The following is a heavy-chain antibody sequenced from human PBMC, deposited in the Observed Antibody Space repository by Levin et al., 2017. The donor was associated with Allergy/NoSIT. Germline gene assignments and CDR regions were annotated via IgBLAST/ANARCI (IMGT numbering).Heavy chain of an antibody. CDR2: IYSDGRT. Sequence: GESLKISCAASGFSVSTNYMNWIRQAPGKGLEWVSVIYSDGRTIYADSVKGRVTISRDNLKNTLYLQMNSLGVEDTAVYYCARDQFLHGSASGGWFDPWGQRTLVTVSS. CDR3: ARDQFLHGSASGGWFDP. CDR1: GFSVSTNY. V-gene: IGHV3-53*01. J-gene: IGHJ5*02. D-gene: IGHD3-10*01.